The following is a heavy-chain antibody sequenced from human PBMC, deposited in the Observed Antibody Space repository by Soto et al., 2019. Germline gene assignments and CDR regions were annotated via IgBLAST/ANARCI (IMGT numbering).Heavy chain of an antibody. D-gene: IGHD5-18*01. J-gene: IGHJ5*02. Sequence: GASVKVSCKASGYTFTSYDISWVRQATGQGLEWMGWMNPNSGNTGYAQEFQGRVTMTRNTSISTAYMELSSPRSEDTAVYYCARDLMLGYSYGYENWFDPWGQGTLVTV. CDR2: MNPNSGNT. CDR1: GYTFTSYD. V-gene: IGHV1-8*01. CDR3: ARDLMLGYSYGYENWFDP.